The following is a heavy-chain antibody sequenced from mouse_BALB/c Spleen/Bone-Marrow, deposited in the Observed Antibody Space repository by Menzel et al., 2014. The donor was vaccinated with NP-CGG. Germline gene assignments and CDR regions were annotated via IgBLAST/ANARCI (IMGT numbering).Heavy chain of an antibody. CDR1: GFTFSSFG. D-gene: IGHD2-14*01. J-gene: IGHJ2*01. CDR3: ARDVPLYDVGYFDY. V-gene: IGHV5-17*02. CDR2: ISSGSSTI. Sequence: VQLKESGGGLVQPGGSRKLSCAASGFTFSSFGMHWVRQASEKGLEWVAYISSGSSTIYYADTVKGRFTISRDNPKNTLFLQMTSLRSEDTAMYYCARDVPLYDVGYFDYWGQGTTLTVSS.